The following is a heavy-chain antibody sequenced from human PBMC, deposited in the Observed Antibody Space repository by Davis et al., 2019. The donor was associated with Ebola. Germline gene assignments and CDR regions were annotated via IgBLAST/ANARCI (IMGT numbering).Heavy chain of an antibody. Sequence: GESLKISCAASGFTFSGYWMHWVRQAPGKGLVWVSRINSDGRNTNYADSVKGRFTISRDNSKNSLYLQMDSLRAEDTAVYYCTRHINWAFDYWGQGTLVTVSS. CDR2: INSDGRNT. CDR1: GFTFSGYW. D-gene: IGHD1-1*01. J-gene: IGHJ4*02. CDR3: TRHINWAFDY. V-gene: IGHV3-74*01.